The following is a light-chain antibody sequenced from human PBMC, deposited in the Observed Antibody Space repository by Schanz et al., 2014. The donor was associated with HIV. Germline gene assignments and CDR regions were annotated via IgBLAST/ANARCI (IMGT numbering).Light chain of an antibody. V-gene: IGKV1-39*01. CDR1: QSISSY. Sequence: DIQMTQSPSSLSASVGDRVTITCRASQSISSYLNWYQQKPGKAPKLLIYAASSLQSGVPSRFSGTGAGTEFTLTISSLQPDDFATYYCLQYNDDVYTFGQGTKLEIK. J-gene: IGKJ2*01. CDR3: LQYNDDVYT. CDR2: AAS.